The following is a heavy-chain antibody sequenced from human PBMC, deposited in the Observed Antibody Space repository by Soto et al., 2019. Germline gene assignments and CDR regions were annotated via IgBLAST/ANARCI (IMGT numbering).Heavy chain of an antibody. CDR2: IHQDGNEK. Sequence: GGSRRLSWAASRFTFSTYLMTWVGLTPGKGLEWVANIHQDGNEKYYMDSVKGRFTISRDNAKNSLYLQMTSLRAEDTAVYYCAGGNALDVWGQGTTVTVSS. V-gene: IGHV3-7*01. J-gene: IGHJ6*02. CDR1: RFTFSTYL. CDR3: AGGNALDV.